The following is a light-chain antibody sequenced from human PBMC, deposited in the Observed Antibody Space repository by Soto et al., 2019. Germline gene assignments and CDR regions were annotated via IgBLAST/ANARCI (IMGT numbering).Light chain of an antibody. Sequence: QSVLTQPPSASGTPGQRVTISCSGSSSNIGSYTVNWYQQLPGTAPKLLIYSLNQRPSGVPDRFSGSKSGTSASLAISGLQSEDEADYYCAAWDDSLNGVVFGGGTQLTVL. CDR1: SSNIGSYT. V-gene: IGLV1-44*01. CDR3: AAWDDSLNGVV. CDR2: SLN. J-gene: IGLJ2*01.